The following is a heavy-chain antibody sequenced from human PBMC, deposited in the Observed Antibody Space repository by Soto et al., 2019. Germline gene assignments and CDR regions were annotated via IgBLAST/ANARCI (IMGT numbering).Heavy chain of an antibody. D-gene: IGHD2-2*01. CDR3: ARDQGRSITCQLDY. Sequence: GGSLRLSCAVSGFTFSTYAMHWVRQAPGKGLEWVAVISYDGSNTYYADSVTGRFTISRDNMLYLQMNSLRAEDTAVYYCARDQGRSITCQLDYWGQGTLVTVSS. CDR1: GFTFSTYA. CDR2: ISYDGSNT. V-gene: IGHV3-30-3*01. J-gene: IGHJ4*02.